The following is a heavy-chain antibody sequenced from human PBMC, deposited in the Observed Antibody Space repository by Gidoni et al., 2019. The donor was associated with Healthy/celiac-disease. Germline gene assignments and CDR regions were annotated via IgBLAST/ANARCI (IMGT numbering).Heavy chain of an antibody. CDR1: GGSISSSSYY. V-gene: IGHV4-39*01. CDR2: IYYSGST. Sequence: QLQLQESGPGLVKPSETLSLTCTVPGGSISSSSYYWGWIRQPPGKGLEWIGSIYYSGSTYYNPSLKSRVTISVDTSKNQFSLKLSSVTAADTAVYYCARQEGSVVPAALYYMDVWGKGTTVTVSS. D-gene: IGHD2-2*01. J-gene: IGHJ6*03. CDR3: ARQEGSVVPAALYYMDV.